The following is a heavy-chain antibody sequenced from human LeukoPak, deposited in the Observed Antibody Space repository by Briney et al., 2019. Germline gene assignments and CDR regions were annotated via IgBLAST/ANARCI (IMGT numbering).Heavy chain of an antibody. D-gene: IGHD6-13*01. CDR1: GGSISSYY. J-gene: IGHJ4*02. V-gene: IGHV4-59*01. CDR2: IYYSGST. CDR3: AGGIAAAGTGY. Sequence: SETLSLTCTVSGGSISSYYWSWIRQPPGKGLEWIGYIYYSGSTNYNPSLKSRVTISVDTSKNQFSLKLSSVTAADTAVYYCAGGIAAAGTGYWGQGTLVTVSS.